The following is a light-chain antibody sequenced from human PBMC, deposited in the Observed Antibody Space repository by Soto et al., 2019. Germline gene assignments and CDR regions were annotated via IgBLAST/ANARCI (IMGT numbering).Light chain of an antibody. CDR3: QQSYNAPFN. J-gene: IGKJ3*01. CDR2: AAS. Sequence: IQMTQSPSSLSASVGDTVTITCRASQTIDRYLNWFQQKSGQAPKLLMNAASTLRSGVPSRFSASGSGTDFTLTISSLQTDDYATYYCQQSYNAPFNIGPGTKVDIK. CDR1: QTIDRY. V-gene: IGKV1-39*01.